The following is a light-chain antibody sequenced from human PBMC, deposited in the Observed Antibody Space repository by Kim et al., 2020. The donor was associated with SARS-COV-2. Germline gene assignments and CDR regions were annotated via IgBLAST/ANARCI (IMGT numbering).Light chain of an antibody. Sequence: SSELTQDPAVSVALGQTVRITCQGDTLRNHYANWYQQKPGQAPVLVFYGSKYRPSGIPDRFSGSGSGDTATLTVTGAQAEDAADYYCNARGLNDDHLVFGGGTQLTVL. CDR2: GSK. CDR3: NARGLNDDHLV. CDR1: TLRNHY. V-gene: IGLV3-19*01. J-gene: IGLJ3*02.